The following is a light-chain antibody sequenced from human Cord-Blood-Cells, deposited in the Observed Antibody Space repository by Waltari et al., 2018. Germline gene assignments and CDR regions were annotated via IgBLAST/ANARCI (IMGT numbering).Light chain of an antibody. J-gene: IGLJ3*02. CDR2: EGS. CDR3: CSYAGSSTWV. CDR1: SSDVGSYIL. Sequence: QSALTQPASVSGSPGQSITISCTGTSSDVGSYILVSWYQQHPGKAPKLMIYEGSKRHSGVSNRFSGSKSGNTASLTISGLQAEDEADYYCCSYAGSSTWVFGGGTKLTVL. V-gene: IGLV2-23*01.